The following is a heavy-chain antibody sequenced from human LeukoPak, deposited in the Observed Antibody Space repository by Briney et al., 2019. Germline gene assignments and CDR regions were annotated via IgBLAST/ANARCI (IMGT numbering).Heavy chain of an antibody. Sequence: GGSLRLSCAASGFTVSSNYMSWVRQAPGKGLEWVSVIYSGGSTYYADSVKGRFTISRDNSKNTLYVQMNSLRVEDTAVYYCAREGEYSYGRTGAFDYWGQGILVTVSS. CDR2: IYSGGST. V-gene: IGHV3-53*01. D-gene: IGHD5-18*01. CDR1: GFTVSSNY. CDR3: AREGEYSYGRTGAFDY. J-gene: IGHJ4*02.